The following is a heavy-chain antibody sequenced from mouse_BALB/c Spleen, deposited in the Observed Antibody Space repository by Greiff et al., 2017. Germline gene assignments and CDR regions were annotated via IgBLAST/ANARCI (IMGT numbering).Heavy chain of an antibody. D-gene: IGHD2-4*01. CDR3: ARGGMDDYDGEIAY. CDR2: INPYNDGT. Sequence: EVKLMESGPELVKPGASVKMSCKASGYTFTSYVMHWVKQKPGQGLEWIGYINPYNDGTKYNEKFKGKATLTSDKSSSTAYMELSSLTSEDAAVYYCARGGMDDYDGEIAYWGQGTLVTVSA. J-gene: IGHJ3*01. V-gene: IGHV1-14*01. CDR1: GYTFTSYV.